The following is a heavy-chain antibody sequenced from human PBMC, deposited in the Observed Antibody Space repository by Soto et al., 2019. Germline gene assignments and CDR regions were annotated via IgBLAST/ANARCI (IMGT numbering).Heavy chain of an antibody. V-gene: IGHV1-69*01. CDR2: IIPIFGTA. Sequence: QVQLVQSGAEVKKPGSSVKVSCKASGGTFSSYAISWVRQAPGQGLEWMGGIIPIFGTANYAQKFQGRVTITADESTSTAYMELSSLRAEDTAVYYCARAMVRGVMSYYYYGMDVWGQGTTVTVSS. D-gene: IGHD3-10*01. J-gene: IGHJ6*02. CDR1: GGTFSSYA. CDR3: ARAMVRGVMSYYYYGMDV.